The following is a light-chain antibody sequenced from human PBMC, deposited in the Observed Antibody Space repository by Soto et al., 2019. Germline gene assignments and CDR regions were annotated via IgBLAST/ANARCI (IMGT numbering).Light chain of an antibody. J-gene: IGKJ1*01. CDR2: WAS. Sequence: DFVMTQSPASLAVSLGEKATINCKSSQSLLHRSNNKDYLSWYQLKPGQPPKLLIYWASTREYGVPDRFSGNGSGTDFTLTISSLRAEDVAVYYCQQYYDPPWTFGQGTKVE. CDR1: QSLLHRSNNKDY. V-gene: IGKV4-1*01. CDR3: QQYYDPPWT.